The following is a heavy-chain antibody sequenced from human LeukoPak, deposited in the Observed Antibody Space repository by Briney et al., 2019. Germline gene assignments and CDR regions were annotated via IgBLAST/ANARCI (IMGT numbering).Heavy chain of an antibody. CDR1: GFTFSSYE. CDR2: ISSNGGST. J-gene: IGHJ4*02. CDR3: ARDSEGSYYDILTGYYHFDY. V-gene: IGHV3-64*01. Sequence: PGGSLRLSCAASGFTFSSYEMNWVRQAPGKGLEYVSAISSNGGSTYYANSVKGRFTISRDNSKNTLYLQMGSLRAEDMAVYYCARDSEGSYYDILTGYYHFDYWGQGTLVTVSS. D-gene: IGHD3-9*01.